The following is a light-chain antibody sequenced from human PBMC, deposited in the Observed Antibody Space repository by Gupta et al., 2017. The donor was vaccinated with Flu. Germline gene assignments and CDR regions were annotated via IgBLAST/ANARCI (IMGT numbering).Light chain of an antibody. V-gene: IGKV3-15*01. Sequence: IILTQSPATLSASPGETITLSCRASQSVSYLLAWYQQKPGQSPRLLIYNGGTRATGVPARFSVSGSGTDFTLTISSLQSEDYGVYYCQQYYNRPPYSFGQGTKVE. CDR1: QSVSYL. CDR3: QQYYNRPPYS. J-gene: IGKJ2*03. CDR2: NGG.